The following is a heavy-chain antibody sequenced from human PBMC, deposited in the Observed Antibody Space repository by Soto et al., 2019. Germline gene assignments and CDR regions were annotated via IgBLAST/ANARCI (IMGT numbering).Heavy chain of an antibody. V-gene: IGHV4-31*03. CDR3: ARVFVPGYCASGVCVDAFDI. CDR2: IYYSGST. CDR1: GGSISSGGYY. J-gene: IGHJ3*02. Sequence: QVQLQESGPGLVKPSQTLSLTCTVSGGSISSGGYYWSWIRQHPGKGLEWIGYIYYSGSTYYNPSLKSRVTISIDTSKNQFSLKLSSVTAADTAVYYCARVFVPGYCASGVCVDAFDIWGLGTMVTVSS. D-gene: IGHD2-8*01.